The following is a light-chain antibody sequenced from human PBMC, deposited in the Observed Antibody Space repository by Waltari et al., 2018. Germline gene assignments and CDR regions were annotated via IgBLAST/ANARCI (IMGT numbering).Light chain of an antibody. V-gene: IGKV3-20*01. Sequence: CSASQSVTSISLTWYQQKFGQAPRLLIYGTSSRATGIPDRFSGSGSGTDFTLTISRLEPEDFAVYYCQQYDGEVVTFGGGTKVEI. CDR3: QQYDGEVVT. J-gene: IGKJ4*01. CDR2: GTS. CDR1: QSVTSIS.